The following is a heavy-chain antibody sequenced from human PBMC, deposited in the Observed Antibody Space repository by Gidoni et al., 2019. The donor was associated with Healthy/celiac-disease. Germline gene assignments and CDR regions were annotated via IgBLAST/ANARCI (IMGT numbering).Heavy chain of an antibody. V-gene: IGHV4-4*02. CDR2: IYHSGST. Sequence: QVQLQESGPGLVKPSGTLSLTCAVSGGSISSSNWWSWVRQPPGKGLEWIGEIYHSGSTNYSPSLKSRVTISVDKSKNQFSLKLSSVTAADTAVYYCARGPEEYYDFWSGAHAFDIWGQGTMVTVSS. D-gene: IGHD3-3*01. CDR3: ARGPEEYYDFWSGAHAFDI. CDR1: GGSISSSNW. J-gene: IGHJ3*02.